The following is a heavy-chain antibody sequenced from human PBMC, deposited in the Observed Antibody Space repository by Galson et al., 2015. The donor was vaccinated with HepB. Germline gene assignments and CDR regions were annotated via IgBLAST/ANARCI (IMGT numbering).Heavy chain of an antibody. CDR3: AKDPVYYGSGSYYDH. CDR1: GFTFSSYA. CDR2: ITDRGGST. J-gene: IGHJ4*02. Sequence: SLRLSCAASGFTFSSYAMNWVRQAPGKGLEWVSTITDRGGSTYYADSVKGRFTISRDNSKNSLYLQMNSLRAGDTAVYYCAKDPVYYGSGSYYDHWGQGTLVTVSS. D-gene: IGHD3-10*01. V-gene: IGHV3-23*01.